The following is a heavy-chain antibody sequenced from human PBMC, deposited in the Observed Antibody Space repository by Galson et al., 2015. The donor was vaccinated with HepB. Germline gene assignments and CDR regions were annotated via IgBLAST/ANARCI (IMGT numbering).Heavy chain of an antibody. D-gene: IGHD6-13*01. CDR3: ATAGGTPPFDAFDI. V-gene: IGHV4-4*07. CDR2: IYTSGST. CDR1: GDSISNYY. Sequence: SETLSLTCTVYGDSISNYYWTWIRQPAGKELEWIGRIYTSGSTNYNPSLKSRVTMSVDTSKNQVSLKLNSVTAADTAVYYCATAGGTPPFDAFDIWGQGTMVTVSS. J-gene: IGHJ3*02.